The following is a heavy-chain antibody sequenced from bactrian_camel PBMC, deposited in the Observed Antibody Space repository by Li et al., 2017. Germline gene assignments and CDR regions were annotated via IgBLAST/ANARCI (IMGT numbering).Heavy chain of an antibody. D-gene: IGHD2*01. V-gene: IGHV3S63*01. CDR2: IATGSGNT. CDR1: GYTWNSNC. Sequence: HVQLVESGGGSVQAGGSLRLSCATSGYTWNSNCMGWFRQTPGKEREGVASIATGSGNTYYADSVKGRFTISQDNAKNTVYLQMDSLKPEDTAMYYCAARGPYCYTQLSVRDFTYWGQGTQVTVS. J-gene: IGHJ6*01. CDR3: AARGPYCYTQLSVRDFTY.